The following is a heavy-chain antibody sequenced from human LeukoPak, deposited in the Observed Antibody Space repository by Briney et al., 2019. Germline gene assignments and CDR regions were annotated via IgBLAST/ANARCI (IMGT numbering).Heavy chain of an antibody. J-gene: IGHJ4*02. CDR2: TFTSGGT. Sequence: LATLSLTCTAPGGSINTTYWSWIRHTPGEGLEWIGYTFTSGGTSYNPSLKSGVNISGDTSKNQFSLKLTSVTAADTAFYYGARHAPIGSPTIFDSWGQGTLVTVSS. V-gene: IGHV4-4*09. D-gene: IGHD2-2*01. CDR1: GGSINTTY. CDR3: ARHAPIGSPTIFDS.